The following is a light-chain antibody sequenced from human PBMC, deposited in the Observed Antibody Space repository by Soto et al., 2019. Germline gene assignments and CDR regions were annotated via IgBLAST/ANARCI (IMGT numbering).Light chain of an antibody. Sequence: DIVMIQSPLSLPVTPGEPASISCRSSQSLLNSNGYNYLDWYLQKPGQSPQLLIYLGSNRASGVPDRFSGSGSGTDFTLKISRVEAEDVGVYYCMQGLHFPLTFGGGPKVEIK. CDR3: MQGLHFPLT. J-gene: IGKJ4*01. CDR2: LGS. CDR1: QSLLNSNGYNY. V-gene: IGKV2-28*01.